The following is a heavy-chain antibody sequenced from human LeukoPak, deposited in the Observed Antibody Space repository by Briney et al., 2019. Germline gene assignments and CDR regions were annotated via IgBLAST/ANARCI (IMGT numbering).Heavy chain of an antibody. CDR1: GFTFSSYW. J-gene: IGHJ4*02. V-gene: IGHV3-74*01. CDR2: INSDGSST. CDR3: ARLPVDTAMESGY. D-gene: IGHD5-18*01. Sequence: PGGSLRLSCAASGFTFSSYWMHWVRQAPGKGLVWVSRINSDGSSTSYADSVKGRFTISRDNPKNTLYLQMNSLRAEDTAVYYCARLPVDTAMESGYWGQGTLVTVSS.